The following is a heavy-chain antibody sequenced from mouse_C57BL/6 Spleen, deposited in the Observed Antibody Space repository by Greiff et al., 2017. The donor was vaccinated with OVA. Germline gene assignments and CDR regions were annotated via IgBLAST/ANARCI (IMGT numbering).Heavy chain of an antibody. CDR3: ARIFYDYDRGNYFDY. D-gene: IGHD2-4*01. CDR1: GFSLTSYA. Sequence: VQRVESGPGLVAPSQSLSITCTVSGFSLTSYAISWVRQPPGKGLEWLGVIWTGGGTNYNSALKSRLSISKDNSKSQVFLKMNSLQTDDTARYYCARIFYDYDRGNYFDYWGQGTTLTVSS. V-gene: IGHV2-9-1*01. CDR2: IWTGGGT. J-gene: IGHJ2*01.